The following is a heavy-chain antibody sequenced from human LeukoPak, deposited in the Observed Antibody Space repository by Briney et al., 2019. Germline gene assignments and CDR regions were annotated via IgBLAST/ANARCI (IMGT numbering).Heavy chain of an antibody. CDR3: ARGGSGSSWDFDY. CDR1: GVSINSGDYH. D-gene: IGHD6-13*01. J-gene: IGHJ4*02. V-gene: IGHV4-30-4*02. CDR2: IYFSGDT. Sequence: SETLSLTCTVSGVSINSGDYHWSWIRQPPGKGLEWIGYIYFSGDTYYNPSLESRATLSLDTSKNQFSLKLISVTAADTAVYYCARGGSGSSWDFDYWGQGTLVTVSS.